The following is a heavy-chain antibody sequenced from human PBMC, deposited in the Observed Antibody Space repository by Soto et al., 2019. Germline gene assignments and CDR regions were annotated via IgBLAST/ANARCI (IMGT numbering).Heavy chain of an antibody. V-gene: IGHV4-30-2*01. CDR2: IYHSGST. CDR3: AREVGVGGHWFDP. D-gene: IGHD1-26*01. CDR1: GGSISSGGYS. Sequence: QLQLQESGSGLVKPSQTLSLTCAVSGGSISSGGYSWSWIRQPPGKGLEWIGYIYHSGSTYYNPSLKSRVTISVDRSKNQFALKLSSVTAADTAVYYCAREVGVGGHWFDPWGQGTLVTVSS. J-gene: IGHJ5*02.